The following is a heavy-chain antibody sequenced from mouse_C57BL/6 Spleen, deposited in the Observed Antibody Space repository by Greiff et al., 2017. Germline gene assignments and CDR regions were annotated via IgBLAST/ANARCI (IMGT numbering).Heavy chain of an antibody. CDR3: ARGDGYVPWFAY. Sequence: QVQLKESGAELVKPGASVKMSCKAYGYTFTTYPIEWMKQNHGKSLEWIGNFHPYNDDTKYNEKFKGKATLTVEKSSSTVYLELSRLTSDDSAVYYCARGDGYVPWFAYWGQGTLVTVSA. CDR1: GYTFTTYP. CDR2: FHPYNDDT. V-gene: IGHV1-47*01. D-gene: IGHD2-3*01. J-gene: IGHJ3*01.